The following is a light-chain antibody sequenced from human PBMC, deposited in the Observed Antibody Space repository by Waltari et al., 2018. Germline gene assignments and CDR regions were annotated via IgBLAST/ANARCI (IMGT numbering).Light chain of an antibody. J-gene: IGKJ4*01. CDR1: QSINSY. CDR3: QQSYRTPLT. Sequence: DIQMTQSPSSLSASIGDRVTITCRASQSINSYLNWYQQKPGKAPKVLIFAASSLQSGVPSRFSGSGSGTDFTLTISSLQPEDFATYSCQQSYRTPLTFGGWTKVGIK. V-gene: IGKV1-39*01. CDR2: AAS.